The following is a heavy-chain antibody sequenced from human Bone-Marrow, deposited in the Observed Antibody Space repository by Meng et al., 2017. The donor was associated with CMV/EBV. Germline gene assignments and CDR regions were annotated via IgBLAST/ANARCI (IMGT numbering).Heavy chain of an antibody. CDR2: ISSSGSTI. V-gene: IGHV3-11*01. Sequence: GESLKISCAASGFTFSDYYMSWIRQAPGKGLEWVSYISSSGSTIYYADFVKGRFTISRDNAKNSLYLQMNSLRAEDTAVYYCARTLCSSTSCYKYYYYGMDVWGQGTTVTVSS. J-gene: IGHJ6*02. CDR1: GFTFSDYY. CDR3: ARTLCSSTSCYKYYYYGMDV. D-gene: IGHD2-2*02.